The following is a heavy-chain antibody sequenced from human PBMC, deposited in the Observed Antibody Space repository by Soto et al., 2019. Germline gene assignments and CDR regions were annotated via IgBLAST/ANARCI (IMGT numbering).Heavy chain of an antibody. Sequence: EVQLLDSGGGLVQPGESLRLSFAASGFTFSSYAMSWVRQAPGKGLEWVSVISGSDDSTYYADSVKGRFTISRDNSKNTLYLQMNSLRAEDTAVYYCAKRSSSSTFDYWGQGTLVTVSS. D-gene: IGHD6-6*01. CDR1: GFTFSSYA. CDR3: AKRSSSSTFDY. CDR2: ISGSDDST. J-gene: IGHJ4*02. V-gene: IGHV3-23*01.